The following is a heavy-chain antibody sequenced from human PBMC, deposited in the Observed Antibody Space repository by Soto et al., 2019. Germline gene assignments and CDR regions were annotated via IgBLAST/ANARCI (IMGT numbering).Heavy chain of an antibody. CDR1: GDSVSSDSAT. CDR2: TYYRSKWYN. Sequence: SQTLSLTCAISGDSVSSDSATWNWIRQSPSRGLEWLGRTYYRSKWYNDYAVSVKSRIAITPDTSKNQLSLQLNSVTPEDTAVYFCARDLSSGSRVRTLDYWGQGTLVTVSS. V-gene: IGHV6-1*01. CDR3: ARDLSSGSRVRTLDY. J-gene: IGHJ4*02. D-gene: IGHD3-10*01.